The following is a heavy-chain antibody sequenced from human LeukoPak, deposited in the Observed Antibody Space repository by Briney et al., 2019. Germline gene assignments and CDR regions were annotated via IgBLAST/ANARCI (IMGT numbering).Heavy chain of an antibody. D-gene: IGHD1-1*01. CDR3: AKDPTEPYGMDV. J-gene: IGHJ6*02. CDR2: ISGSGGST. CDR1: GFTFSSYA. Sequence: TGGSLRLSCAASGFTFSSYAMSWVRQAPGKGLEWVSAISGSGGSTYYADSVKGRFTISRDNSKNTLYLQMNSLRAEDTAVYYCAKDPTEPYGMDVWGQGTTVTVSS. V-gene: IGHV3-23*01.